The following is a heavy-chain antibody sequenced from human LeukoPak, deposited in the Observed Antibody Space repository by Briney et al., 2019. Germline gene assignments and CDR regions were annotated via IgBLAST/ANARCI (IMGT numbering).Heavy chain of an antibody. J-gene: IGHJ4*02. D-gene: IGHD3-16*01. CDR2: IYASGNT. Sequence: SETLSLTCTVSGGSFSSYYWSWVRQPAGKGLEWIGRIYASGNTNYNPSLKGRVTMTVDTSKNQFSLNLSSVTAADTAVYYCARDPGEIWGQGTLVTVSS. CDR3: ARDPGEI. V-gene: IGHV4-4*07. CDR1: GGSFSSYY.